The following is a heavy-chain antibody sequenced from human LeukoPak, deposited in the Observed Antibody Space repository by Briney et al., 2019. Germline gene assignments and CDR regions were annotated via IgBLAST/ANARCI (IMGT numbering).Heavy chain of an antibody. CDR3: ARYTRSGNWFDP. Sequence: GGSPRLSCAASGFTFSNYNMIWVRQAPGKGLEWVSYINRSNSTRYYADSVKGRFTISRDNAKNSLCLQINSLRAEDTAVYYCARYTRSGNWFDPWGQGTLVTVSS. J-gene: IGHJ5*02. CDR2: INRSNSTR. CDR1: GFTFSNYN. D-gene: IGHD2-2*02. V-gene: IGHV3-11*01.